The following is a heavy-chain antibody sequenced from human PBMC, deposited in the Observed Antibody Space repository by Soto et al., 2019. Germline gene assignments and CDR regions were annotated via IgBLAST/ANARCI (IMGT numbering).Heavy chain of an antibody. CDR1: RGTTIAYY. V-gene: IGHV4-4*09. CDR2: IYSSGTT. J-gene: IGHJ4*02. Sequence: QVQLQESGPGLLKPSETLSLTCTVSRGTTIAYYWSWIRQPPGKELEWLGNIYSSGTTSYNTSLKSRVTISINTSKNQFSLELTSLTAADTAVYYCARRDPYNTGWLFDQWGQGTLVTVSS. CDR3: ARRDPYNTGWLFDQ. D-gene: IGHD6-19*01.